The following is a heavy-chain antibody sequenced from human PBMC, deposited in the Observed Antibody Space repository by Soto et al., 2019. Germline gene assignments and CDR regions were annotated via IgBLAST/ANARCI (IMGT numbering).Heavy chain of an antibody. CDR1: GYTFTSYY. D-gene: IGHD1-26*01. CDR3: ARDEGGSYQSAGWFDP. Sequence: ASVKVSCKASGYTFTSYYMHWVRQAPGQGLEWMGIINPSGGSTSYAQKFQGRVTMTRDTSTSTVYMELSSLRSEDTAVYYCARDEGGSYQSAGWFDPWGQGTLVTVS. J-gene: IGHJ5*02. CDR2: INPSGGST. V-gene: IGHV1-46*01.